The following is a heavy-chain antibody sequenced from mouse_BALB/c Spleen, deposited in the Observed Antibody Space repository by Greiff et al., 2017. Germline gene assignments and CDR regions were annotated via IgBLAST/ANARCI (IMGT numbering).Heavy chain of an antibody. J-gene: IGHJ3*01. V-gene: IGHV8-12*01. D-gene: IGHD2-4*01. CDR3: ARMITTGFAY. CDR1: GFSLSTSGMG. Sequence: QVTLKESGPGILQPSQTLSLTCSFSGFSLSTSGMGVSWIRQPSGKGLEWLAHIYWDDDKRYNPSLKSRLTISKDTSSNQVFLKITSVDTADTATYYCARMITTGFAYWGQGTLVTVSA. CDR2: IYWDDDK.